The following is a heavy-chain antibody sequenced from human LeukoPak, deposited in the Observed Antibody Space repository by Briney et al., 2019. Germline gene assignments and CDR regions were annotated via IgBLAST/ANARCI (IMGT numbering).Heavy chain of an antibody. J-gene: IGHJ3*02. V-gene: IGHV1-69*04. CDR1: GGTFRSYA. CDR3: ARYPVEAARVEAFDI. Sequence: SVKVSCKASGGTFRSYAFNWVRQAPGHGLEWVGRIIPMISVTNHAQKLQGRVTLSADRSTSTAYMELSRLRSDDTAVYYCARYPVEAARVEAFDIWGQGTMVTVSS. D-gene: IGHD1-1*01. CDR2: IIPMISVT.